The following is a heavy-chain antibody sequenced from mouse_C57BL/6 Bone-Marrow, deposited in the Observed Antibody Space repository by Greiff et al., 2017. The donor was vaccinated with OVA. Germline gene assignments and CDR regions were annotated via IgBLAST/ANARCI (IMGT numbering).Heavy chain of an antibody. CDR3: ANRGFAY. CDR1: GFTFSSYA. D-gene: IGHD2-14*01. J-gene: IGHJ3*01. CDR2: ISDGGSYT. Sequence: EVQRVESGGGLVKPGGSLKLSCAASGFTFSSYAMSWVRQTPEKRLEWVATISDGGSYTYYPDNVKGRFTISRDNAKNNLYLQMSHLKSEDTAMYYCANRGFAYWGQGTLVTVSA. V-gene: IGHV5-4*01.